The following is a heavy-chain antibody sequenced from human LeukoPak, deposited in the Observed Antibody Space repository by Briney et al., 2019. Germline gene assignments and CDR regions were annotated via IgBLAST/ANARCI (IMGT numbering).Heavy chain of an antibody. V-gene: IGHV1-18*01. CDR2: ISADNANT. CDR3: ARRSSRWYSY. Sequence: ASVKVSCKASGYTFTSYGISWVRQAPGQGLEWMGCISADNANTNYAQKLQGRVTMTTDTSTSTAYMELRSLRSDDTAVYYCARRSSRWYSYWGQGTLVTVSS. J-gene: IGHJ4*02. CDR1: GYTFTSYG. D-gene: IGHD6-13*01.